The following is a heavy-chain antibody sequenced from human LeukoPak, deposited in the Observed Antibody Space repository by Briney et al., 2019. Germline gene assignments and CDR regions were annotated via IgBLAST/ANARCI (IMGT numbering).Heavy chain of an antibody. CDR1: GFTFSSYA. CDR2: ISGSGGST. Sequence: GGSLRLSCAASGFTFSSYAMSWVRQAPGKGLEWVSAISGSGGSTYYADSVKGRFSITRDNAKNSLYLQMNSLRAEDTAVYYCARDGGSAWFLDYWGQGTLVTVSS. V-gene: IGHV3-23*01. D-gene: IGHD6-19*01. J-gene: IGHJ4*02. CDR3: ARDGGSAWFLDY.